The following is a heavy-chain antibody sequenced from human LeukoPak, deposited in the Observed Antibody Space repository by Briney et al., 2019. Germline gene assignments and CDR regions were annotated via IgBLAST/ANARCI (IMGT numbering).Heavy chain of an antibody. D-gene: IGHD4-17*01. V-gene: IGHV1-18*04. Sequence: ASVKVSCKTSDYTFTTYGISWVRQAPAQALEWMGWISTYNGNTDYAQNLQHRVTMTTDTSTSTAYMELSRLTSDDTAVYYCARGSVTLDYWGQGTLVTVSS. J-gene: IGHJ4*02. CDR3: ARGSVTLDY. CDR1: DYTFTTYG. CDR2: ISTYNGNT.